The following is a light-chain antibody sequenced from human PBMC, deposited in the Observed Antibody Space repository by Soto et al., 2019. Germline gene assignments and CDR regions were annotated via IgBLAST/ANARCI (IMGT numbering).Light chain of an antibody. CDR3: QQYSEWPLT. J-gene: IGKJ4*01. V-gene: IGKV3-15*01. CDR1: QSLSSN. CDR2: GAS. Sequence: EIVMTQSPATLSVSLGERATVSCRASQSLSSNLAWYQQCPGQAPRLLIYGASTRATGIPARFSGSGSGTEFTLTISSLQSEDFAIYFRQQYSEWPLTFGGGTKVEIK.